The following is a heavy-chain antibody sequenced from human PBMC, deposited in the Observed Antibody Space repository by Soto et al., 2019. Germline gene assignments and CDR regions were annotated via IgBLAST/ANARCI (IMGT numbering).Heavy chain of an antibody. CDR1: GYTFTSYD. J-gene: IGHJ6*02. CDR2: MNPNSGNT. D-gene: IGHD3-10*01. V-gene: IGHV1-8*01. CDR3: ARGPVYYGSVSYGMDV. Sequence: QVQLVQSGAEVKKPGASVKVSCKASGYTFTSYDINWVRQATGQGLEWMGWMNPNSGNTGYAQKFQGRVTMTRNTSISTAYMELGSLRSEDTAVYYCARGPVYYGSVSYGMDVWGQGTTVTVSS.